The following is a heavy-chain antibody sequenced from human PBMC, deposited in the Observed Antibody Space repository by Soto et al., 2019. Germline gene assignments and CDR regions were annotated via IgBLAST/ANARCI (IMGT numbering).Heavy chain of an antibody. D-gene: IGHD3-16*01. CDR3: ASLGRHG. V-gene: IGHV3-7*01. J-gene: IGHJ6*02. Sequence: VASVKVSCKASGYIFTAYSMDWVRQAPGKGPEWVANINPGGSEKNYVDSVKGRFTISRDNAKNSLFLQMNNLRAEDTAVYYCASLGRHGWGQGTTVT. CDR1: GYIFTAYS. CDR2: INPGGSEK.